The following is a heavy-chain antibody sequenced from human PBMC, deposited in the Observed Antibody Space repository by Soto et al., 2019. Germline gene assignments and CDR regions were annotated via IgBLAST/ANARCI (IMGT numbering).Heavy chain of an antibody. J-gene: IGHJ4*02. CDR3: ASPHHDTYTFCSFFEY. V-gene: IGHV4-34*01. CDR2: VYHGGST. CDR1: EGCFSGYL. D-gene: IGHD3-16*01. Sequence: SDSTSLTCNVREGCFSGYLWSWTRQPPGKGLEWIGQVYHGGSTNYSPSFKSRITISVDESKNKFSLELRSVTAADTAVYHCASPHHDTYTFCSFFEYWGQGNLVTVSS.